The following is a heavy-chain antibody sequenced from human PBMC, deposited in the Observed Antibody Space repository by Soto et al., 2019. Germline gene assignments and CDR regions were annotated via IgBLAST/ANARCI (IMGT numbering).Heavy chain of an antibody. CDR3: ARDLLPSQNWFDP. Sequence: SVKVSCKASGGTFSSYAISWVRQAPGQGLEWMGGIIPIFGTANYAQKFQGRVTITADESTSTAYMELSSLRSEDTAVYYCARDLLPSQNWFDPWGQGTLVTVSS. J-gene: IGHJ5*02. V-gene: IGHV1-69*13. D-gene: IGHD1-26*01. CDR2: IIPIFGTA. CDR1: GGTFSSYA.